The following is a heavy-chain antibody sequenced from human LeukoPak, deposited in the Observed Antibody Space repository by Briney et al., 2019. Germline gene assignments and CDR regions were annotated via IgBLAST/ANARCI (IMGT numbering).Heavy chain of an antibody. V-gene: IGHV1-46*01. D-gene: IGHD2-2*01. Sequence: ASVKVSCKASGYTFTTYYMHWVRPALGKGVEWGGKINLSGGSTSYAQKFQGRVTMTRDMSTSTVYMEMSSLRSEDTAVYYCARGGVVPAAYDAFDIWGQGTMVTVSS. CDR3: ARGGVVPAAYDAFDI. CDR1: GYTFTTYY. J-gene: IGHJ3*02. CDR2: INLSGGST.